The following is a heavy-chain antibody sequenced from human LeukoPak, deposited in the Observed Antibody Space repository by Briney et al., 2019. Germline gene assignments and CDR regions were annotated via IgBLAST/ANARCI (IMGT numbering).Heavy chain of an antibody. J-gene: IGHJ4*02. V-gene: IGHV4-59*01. CDR3: ARGGYSYGYWSFDY. CDR2: IYYSGST. D-gene: IGHD5-18*01. CDR1: GGSISSYY. Sequence: SETLSLTCTVSGGSISSYYWSWIRQPPGRGLEWIGYIYYSGSTNYNPSLKSRVTISVDTSKNQFSLKLSSVTAADTAVYYCARGGYSYGYWSFDYWGQGTLVTVSS.